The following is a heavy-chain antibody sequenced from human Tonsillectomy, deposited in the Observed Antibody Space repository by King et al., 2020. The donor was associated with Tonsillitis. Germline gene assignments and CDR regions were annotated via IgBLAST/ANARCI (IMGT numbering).Heavy chain of an antibody. CDR2: ISGSGGST. CDR3: AKAAQPNRDWYFDL. D-gene: IGHD1-14*01. J-gene: IGHJ2*01. V-gene: IGHV3-23*04. CDR1: GFTFSSYA. Sequence: VQLVESGGGLVQPGGSLRLSCAASGFTFSSYAMSWVRRAPGKGLEWVSGISGSGGSTYYADSVKGRFIISRDNSKNTLYLQMKSLRAEDTAVYYCAKAAQPNRDWYFDLWGRGTLVTVSS.